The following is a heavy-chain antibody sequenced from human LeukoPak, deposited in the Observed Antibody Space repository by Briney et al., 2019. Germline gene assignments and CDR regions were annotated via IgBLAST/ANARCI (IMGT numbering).Heavy chain of an antibody. J-gene: IGHJ4*02. Sequence: SVKVSCRASGGTFSSYAISWVRQAPGQGLEWMGGIIPIFGTANYAQKFQGRVTITTDESTSTAYMELSSLRSEDTAVYYCARAGQLVPNNYFDYWGQGTLVTVSS. CDR3: ARAGQLVPNNYFDY. V-gene: IGHV1-69*05. CDR2: IIPIFGTA. CDR1: GGTFSSYA. D-gene: IGHD6-13*01.